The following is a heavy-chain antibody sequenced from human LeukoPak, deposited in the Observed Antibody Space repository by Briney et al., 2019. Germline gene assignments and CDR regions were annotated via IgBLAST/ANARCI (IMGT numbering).Heavy chain of an antibody. D-gene: IGHD1-14*01. CDR3: ARTTPDKWTPYYFDY. Sequence: GGSLRLSCAASRFIFSSYAMHWVREAPDKGLEWVAVIWYDGSNKYYADSVKGRFTISRDNSKNTLYLQMNRLRDEDTPVYYCARTTPDKWTPYYFDYWGQGTLVTVSS. CDR1: RFIFSSYA. J-gene: IGHJ4*02. V-gene: IGHV3-33*01. CDR2: IWYDGSNK.